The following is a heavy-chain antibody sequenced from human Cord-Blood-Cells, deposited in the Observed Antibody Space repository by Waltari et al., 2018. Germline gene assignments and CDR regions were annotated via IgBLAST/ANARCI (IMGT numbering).Heavy chain of an antibody. CDR1: GGYFSGYY. CDR3: ARGRVYCSSTSCYYYYGMDV. Sequence: QVQLQQWGAGLLKPSETLSLTCAVYGGYFSGYYWSWIRQPPGKGLEWIGEINHSGSTNYNPSLKSRVTISVDTSKNQFSLKLSSVTAADTAVYYCARGRVYCSSTSCYYYYGMDVWGQGTTVTVSS. CDR2: INHSGST. J-gene: IGHJ6*02. D-gene: IGHD2-2*01. V-gene: IGHV4-34*01.